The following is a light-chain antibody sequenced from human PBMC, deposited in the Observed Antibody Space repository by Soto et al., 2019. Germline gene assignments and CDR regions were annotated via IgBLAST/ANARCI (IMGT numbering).Light chain of an antibody. CDR3: TSFTSSSTLYV. CDR1: GSDVGAYNY. CDR2: DVS. V-gene: IGLV2-14*01. J-gene: IGLJ7*01. Sequence: QSALTQPASVSGSPGQSITISCTGTGSDVGAYNYVSWYQQHPDKAPKLMIYDVSDRPSGVSNRFSGSKSGNTASLTISGLQAEDEGDYYCTSFTSSSTLYVFGAGTQLTVL.